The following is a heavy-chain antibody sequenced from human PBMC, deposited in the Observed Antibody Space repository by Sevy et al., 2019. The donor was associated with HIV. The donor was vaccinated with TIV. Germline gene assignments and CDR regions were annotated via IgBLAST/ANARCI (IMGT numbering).Heavy chain of an antibody. V-gene: IGHV1-69*13. J-gene: IGHJ3*02. CDR1: GGTFSSYA. D-gene: IGHD3-22*01. CDR2: IIPIFGTA. CDR3: ARGDNYYDSSGYGAFDI. Sequence: ASVKVSCKASGGTFSSYAISWVRQAPGQGLEWMGGIIPIFGTANYAQKFQGRVTITADESTSTAYMELCSLRSEDTAVYYGARGDNYYDSSGYGAFDIWGQGTMVTVSS.